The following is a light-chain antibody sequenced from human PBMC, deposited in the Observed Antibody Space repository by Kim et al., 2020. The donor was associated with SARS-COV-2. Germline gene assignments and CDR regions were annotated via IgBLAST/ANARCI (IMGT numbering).Light chain of an antibody. J-gene: IGLJ2*01. V-gene: IGLV9-49*01. CDR1: SGYSNYK. CDR2: VGTGGIVG. Sequence: ELTQPPSASASLGASVTLTCTLISGYSNYKVDWYQQRPGKGPRFVMRVGTGGIVGSKGDGIPDRFSVLSSGLNRYLTIKNIQEEDESDYHCGADHGSGSNFVVVFGGGTQLTVL. CDR3: GADHGSGSNFVVV.